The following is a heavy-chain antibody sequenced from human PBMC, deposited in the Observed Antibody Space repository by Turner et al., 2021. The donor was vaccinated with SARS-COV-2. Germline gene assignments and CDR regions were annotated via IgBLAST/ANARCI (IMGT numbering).Heavy chain of an antibody. Sequence: QVQLVQSGAEVRKPGASVKVSCKASGYTFTSYGLSWVRQAPGQGLEWLGWISAYNGYTNVAQKFQGRVTMTTDTSTRTASLELRSLTSDDTAVYYCARGPSYGDYEYWGQGTLITVSS. CDR3: ARGPSYGDYEY. CDR1: GYTFTSYG. V-gene: IGHV1-18*01. D-gene: IGHD4-17*01. CDR2: ISAYNGYT. J-gene: IGHJ4*02.